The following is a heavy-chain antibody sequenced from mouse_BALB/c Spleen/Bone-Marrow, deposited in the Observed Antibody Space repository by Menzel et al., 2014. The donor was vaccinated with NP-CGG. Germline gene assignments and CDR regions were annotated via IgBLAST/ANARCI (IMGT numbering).Heavy chain of an antibody. V-gene: IGHV1-84*02. CDR2: MYPGSGNT. J-gene: IGHJ4*01. CDR1: GYTFTDYY. CDR3: ARQVRLFYAMDY. Sequence: QVQLQQSGPELVKPGASVKISCKASGYTFTDYYINWVKHKLGQGLEWIGWMYPGSGNTKYNEKFKGKATLTVDTSSSTAYMQRSSLTSEDTAVYFCARQVRLFYAMDYWGQGTSVTVSS. D-gene: IGHD2-14*01.